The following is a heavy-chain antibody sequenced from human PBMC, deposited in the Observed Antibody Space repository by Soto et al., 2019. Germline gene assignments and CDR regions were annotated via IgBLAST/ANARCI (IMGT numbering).Heavy chain of an antibody. CDR1: GGSISSYY. J-gene: IGHJ4*02. V-gene: IGHV4-59*04. CDR2: IYYRGNA. Sequence: PSETLSLTCTVSGGSISSYYWSWIRQHQGKGLEWIGYIYYRGNAYYNPTLQTRVTISLDKSKSQFSLKLNSVTAADSAVCFCARLEGLARISYFFDFRGPGALVTVPS. CDR3: ARLEGLARISYFFDF. D-gene: IGHD1-1*01.